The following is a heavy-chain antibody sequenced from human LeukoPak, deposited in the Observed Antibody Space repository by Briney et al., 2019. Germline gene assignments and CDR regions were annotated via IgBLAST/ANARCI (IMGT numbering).Heavy chain of an antibody. J-gene: IGHJ4*02. Sequence: SQTLSLTCTVSGGSINSGDYYWSWIRQHPGKGLEWTGYIYYSGSTYYNPSLKSRVTISVDTSKNHFSLKLSSVTAADTAVYYCARMSGRESSGYYLDYWGQGTLVTVSP. V-gene: IGHV4-31*03. CDR3: ARMSGRESSGYYLDY. CDR1: GGSINSGDYY. CDR2: IYYSGST. D-gene: IGHD3-22*01.